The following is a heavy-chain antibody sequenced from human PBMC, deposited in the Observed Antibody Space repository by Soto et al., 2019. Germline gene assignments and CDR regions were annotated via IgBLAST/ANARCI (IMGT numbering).Heavy chain of an antibody. V-gene: IGHV3-7*01. CDR1: GFTFSTYW. CDR3: ARDREGYSYGHDAFDV. Sequence: EVQLVESGGGLVQPGGSLRLSCAASGFTFSTYWMNWVRQAPGKGLEWVANIKQDGNEKYYVDSVKGRFTISRDNAKKSLYLQMHSLRAEDTAIYYCARDREGYSYGHDAFDVWGQGTMVTVSS. CDR2: IKQDGNEK. D-gene: IGHD5-18*01. J-gene: IGHJ3*01.